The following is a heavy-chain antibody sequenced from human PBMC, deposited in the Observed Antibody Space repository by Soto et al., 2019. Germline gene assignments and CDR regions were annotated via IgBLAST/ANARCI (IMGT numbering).Heavy chain of an antibody. Sequence: GGSLRLSCAASGFTVSSNYMSWVRQAPGKGLEWVSVIYSGGSTYYADSVKGRFTISRDNSKNTLYLQMNSLRAEDTAVYYCASLKDKGFVVVEAFDIWGQGTMVTVSS. CDR1: GFTVSSNY. CDR3: ASLKDKGFVVVEAFDI. D-gene: IGHD2-15*01. J-gene: IGHJ3*02. CDR2: IYSGGST. V-gene: IGHV3-66*01.